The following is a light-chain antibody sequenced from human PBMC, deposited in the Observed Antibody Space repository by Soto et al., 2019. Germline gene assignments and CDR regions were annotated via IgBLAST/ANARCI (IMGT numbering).Light chain of an antibody. CDR3: APWDDTLNVVV. CDR1: SSNIGGNS. J-gene: IGLJ2*01. Sequence: QSVLTQPPSASGTPGQRVTISCSGSSSNIGGNSVNWYQQLPGTAPKLLIYSNNQRPSGVPDRFSGSKSGTSASLAIGGLKFGDGADYYCAPWDDTLNVVVFGGGTKLPVL. V-gene: IGLV1-44*01. CDR2: SNN.